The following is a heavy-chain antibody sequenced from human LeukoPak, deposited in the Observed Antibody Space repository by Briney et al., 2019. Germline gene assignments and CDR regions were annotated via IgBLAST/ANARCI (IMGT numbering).Heavy chain of an antibody. CDR1: GYTFTGYS. CDR2: INPNSGGT. D-gene: IGHD6-13*01. J-gene: IGHJ5*02. CDR3: ARDRLAAGGSGA. Sequence: GASVKVSCMASGYTFTGYSMHWVRQAPGQGLEWMGRINPNSGGTNYAQKFQGRVTKTRDTSISTAYMELSSLRSDDTAVYYCARDRLAAGGSGAWGQGTLVTVSS. V-gene: IGHV1-2*06.